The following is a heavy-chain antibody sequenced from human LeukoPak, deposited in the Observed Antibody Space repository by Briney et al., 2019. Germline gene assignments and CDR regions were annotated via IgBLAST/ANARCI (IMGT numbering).Heavy chain of an antibody. CDR3: ARDRISGYCSGGSCPPGDY. V-gene: IGHV1-2*02. Sequence: ASVKVSCKASGYTFTGYYMHWVRQAPGQGLEWMGWINPNSGGTNYAQKFQGRVTMTRDTSISTAYMELSRLRSDDTAVYYCARDRISGYCSGGSCPPGDYWGQGTLVTVSS. J-gene: IGHJ4*02. CDR2: INPNSGGT. CDR1: GYTFTGYY. D-gene: IGHD2-15*01.